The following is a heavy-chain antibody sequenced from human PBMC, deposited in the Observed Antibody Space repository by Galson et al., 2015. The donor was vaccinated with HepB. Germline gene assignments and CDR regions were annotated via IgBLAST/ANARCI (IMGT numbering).Heavy chain of an antibody. J-gene: IGHJ6*02. CDR1: GYSFISYG. CDR2: ISAYNGNR. Sequence: SVKVSCKASGYSFISYGITWVRQAPGQGLEWMGWISAYNGNRNYAQKFQGWVTMTRDTSISTAYMELSRLRSDDTAVYYCARGPDPTTVTNNYYYGMDVWGQGTTVTVSS. D-gene: IGHD4-17*01. V-gene: IGHV1-18*01. CDR3: ARGPDPTTVTNNYYYGMDV.